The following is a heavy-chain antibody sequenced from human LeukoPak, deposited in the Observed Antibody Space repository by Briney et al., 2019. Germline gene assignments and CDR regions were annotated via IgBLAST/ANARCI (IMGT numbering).Heavy chain of an antibody. D-gene: IGHD4-17*01. V-gene: IGHV3-30*18. CDR3: AKSWSGDQDYFDS. J-gene: IGHJ4*02. Sequence: GGSLRLSCAASGFTFTNYAMHWVRQAPGKGLEWVAVVSYVGSNIFYADSVKGRFTISRDNSKNTLYLQMSSLRAEDTAVYYCAKSWSGDQDYFDSWGQGTLVTVSP. CDR2: VSYVGSNI. CDR1: GFTFTNYA.